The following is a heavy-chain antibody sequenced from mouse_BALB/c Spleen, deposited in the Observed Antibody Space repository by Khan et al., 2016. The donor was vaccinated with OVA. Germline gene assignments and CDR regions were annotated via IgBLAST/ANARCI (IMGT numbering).Heavy chain of an antibody. Sequence: VKLLESGAELVKPGASVKLSCKTSGYTFTSYWIQWVKQRPGQGLGWIGQIFPGTGTTYYNENFKGKATLTVDTSSNTAYMQFSSLTSEDSAVYFCARGYFGNYEFAYWGQGTLVTVSP. V-gene: IGHV1S132*01. CDR1: GYTFTSYW. CDR3: ARGYFGNYEFAY. J-gene: IGHJ3*01. CDR2: IFPGTGTT. D-gene: IGHD2-1*01.